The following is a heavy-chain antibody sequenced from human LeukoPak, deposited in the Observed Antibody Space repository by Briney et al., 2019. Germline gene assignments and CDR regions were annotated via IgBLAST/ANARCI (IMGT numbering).Heavy chain of an antibody. D-gene: IGHD3-22*01. CDR2: IIPILGIA. Sequence: SVKVSCKASGGTFSSYTISWVRQAPGQGLEWMGRIIPILGIANYAQKFQGRVSITADKSTSTAYMELSSLRSEDTAVYYCASLSGTYYYDSSGYYYNYFDYWGQGTLVTVSS. V-gene: IGHV1-69*02. CDR3: ASLSGTYYYDSSGYYYNYFDY. CDR1: GGTFSSYT. J-gene: IGHJ4*02.